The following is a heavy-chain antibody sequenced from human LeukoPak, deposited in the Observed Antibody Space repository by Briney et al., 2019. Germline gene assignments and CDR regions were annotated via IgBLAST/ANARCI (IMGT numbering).Heavy chain of an antibody. CDR2: IIPIFGTA. CDR1: GGTFSSYA. D-gene: IGHD2-21*01. V-gene: IGHV1-69*13. J-gene: IGHJ5*02. Sequence: SVKVSCRASGGTFSSYAISWVRQPPGQGLEWMGGIIPIFGTANYAQKFQGRVTITADESTSTAYMELSSLRSEDTAVYYCARDGGGIPIDPWGQGTLVTVSS. CDR3: ARDGGGIPIDP.